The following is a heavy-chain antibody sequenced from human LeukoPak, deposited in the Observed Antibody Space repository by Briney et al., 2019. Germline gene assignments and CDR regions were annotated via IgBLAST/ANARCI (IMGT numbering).Heavy chain of an antibody. D-gene: IGHD6-13*01. V-gene: IGHV1-69*04. J-gene: IGHJ5*02. CDR1: GGTFSSYA. CDR2: IIPILGIA. CDR3: AILQIAAAGTGPNWFDP. Sequence: GASVKVSCKASGGTFSSYAISWVRQAPGQGLEWMGRIIPILGIANYAQKFQGRVTITADKSTSTAYMELSSLRSEDTAVYYCAILQIAAAGTGPNWFDPWGQGTLVTVSS.